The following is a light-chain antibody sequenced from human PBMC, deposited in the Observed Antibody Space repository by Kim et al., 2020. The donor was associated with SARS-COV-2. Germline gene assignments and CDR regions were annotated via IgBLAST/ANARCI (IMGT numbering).Light chain of an antibody. CDR1: TLSEKQ. CDR2: KDN. J-gene: IGLJ1*01. Sequence: SYELTQPPSLSVSPGQTARITCSGDTLSEKQTYWYQQKSGQAPLLVIYKDNERPSGIPGRFSGSSSGTTVTLTISGVQAEDDADYYCQSADGSGTYVFGT. CDR3: QSADGSGTYV. V-gene: IGLV3-25*03.